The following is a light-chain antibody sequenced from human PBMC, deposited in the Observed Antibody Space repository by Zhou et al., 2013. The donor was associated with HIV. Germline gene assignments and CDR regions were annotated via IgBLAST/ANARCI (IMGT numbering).Light chain of an antibody. V-gene: IGKV3-20*01. CDR3: QQHGSSRWT. J-gene: IGKJ1*01. CDR2: GAS. Sequence: EIVLTQSPGTLSLSPGERATLSCRASQSVSNNYLAWYQQKPGQAPRLLIYGASSRATGIPDRFSGSGSGTDFTLTISRLEPEDFAVYYCQQHGSSRWTFGQGTKVEIK. CDR1: QSVSNNY.